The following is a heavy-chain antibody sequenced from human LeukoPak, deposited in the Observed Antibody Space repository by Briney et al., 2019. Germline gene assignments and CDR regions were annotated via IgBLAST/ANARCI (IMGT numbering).Heavy chain of an antibody. V-gene: IGHV3-33*01. CDR3: AREVVVIFSGVDY. D-gene: IGHD3-22*01. CDR1: GFTFSSYG. Sequence: GRSLRLSCAASGFTFSSYGMHWVRQAPGKGLEWVAVIWYDGSNKYYADSVKGRFTISRDNSKNTLYPQMNSLRAEDTAVYYCAREVVVIFSGVDYWGQGTLVTVSS. CDR2: IWYDGSNK. J-gene: IGHJ4*02.